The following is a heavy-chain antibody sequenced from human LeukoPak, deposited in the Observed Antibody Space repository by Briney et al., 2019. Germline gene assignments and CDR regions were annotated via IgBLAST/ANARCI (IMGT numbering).Heavy chain of an antibody. CDR1: GFTFSSYA. V-gene: IGHV3-30*04. CDR2: ITYGGSNK. J-gene: IGHJ4*02. Sequence: PGGSLRLSCAASGFTFSSYAMHWVRQAPGKGLEWVAVITYGGSNKYYADSVKGRFTISRDNSKNTLYLQMNSLRAEDTAVYYCARHRYCSGGSCVGFDYSGQGTLVTVSS. CDR3: ARHRYCSGGSCVGFDY. D-gene: IGHD2-15*01.